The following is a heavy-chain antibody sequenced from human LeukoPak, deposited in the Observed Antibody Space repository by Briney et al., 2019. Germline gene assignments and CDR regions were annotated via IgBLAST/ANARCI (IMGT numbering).Heavy chain of an antibody. D-gene: IGHD4-17*01. CDR2: IIPIFGTA. CDR1: GGTFSSYA. J-gene: IGHJ4*02. CDR3: ARSIRAGDYWKYYFDY. Sequence: GASVKVSCKASGGTFSSYAISWVRQAPGQGLEWMGGIIPIFGTANYAQKFQGRVTMTTDTSTSTAYMELRSLRSDDTAVYYCARSIRAGDYWKYYFDYWGQGTLVTVSS. V-gene: IGHV1-69*05.